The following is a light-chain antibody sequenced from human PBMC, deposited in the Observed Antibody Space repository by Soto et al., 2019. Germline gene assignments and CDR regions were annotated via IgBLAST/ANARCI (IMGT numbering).Light chain of an antibody. CDR3: QTWGTGIQV. Sequence: QPVLTQSPSASASLGALVKLTCTLSSGHSSYAIAWHQQQPEKGPRYLMKLNSDGSHSKGDGIPDRFSGSSSGTERYLTISSLQSEDEADYYCQTWGTGIQVFGGGTKLTV. J-gene: IGLJ2*01. CDR2: LNSDGSH. CDR1: SGHSSYA. V-gene: IGLV4-69*01.